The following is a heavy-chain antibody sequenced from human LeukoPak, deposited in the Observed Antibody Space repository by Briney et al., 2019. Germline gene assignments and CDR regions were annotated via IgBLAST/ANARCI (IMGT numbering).Heavy chain of an antibody. CDR3: ARDEAQQLVFLGAELFDY. CDR1: GFTFSTYS. Sequence: PGGTLRLSCAASGFTFSTYSMNWVRQAPGKGLEWVSSISNSSNNIYYTDSVKGRFTISRDNAKNSVYLQMNSLRAEDTAVYYCARDEAQQLVFLGAELFDYWGEGTLVTVSA. CDR2: ISNSSNNI. V-gene: IGHV3-21*01. J-gene: IGHJ4*02. D-gene: IGHD6-13*01.